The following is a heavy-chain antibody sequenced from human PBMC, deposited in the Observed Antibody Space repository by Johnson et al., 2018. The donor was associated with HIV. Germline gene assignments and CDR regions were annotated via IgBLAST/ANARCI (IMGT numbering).Heavy chain of an antibody. V-gene: IGHV3-20*04. Sequence: VQLVESGGGVVRPGGSLRLSCAASGFTFDDHGMSWVRQAPGKGLEWVSGINWNGGRTGYADSVKGRFTISRDNATNSLYLQMNSLRAEDTALYYCAREVGIQLWSSDAFDIWGQGTMVTVSS. CDR1: GFTFDDHG. CDR3: AREVGIQLWSSDAFDI. CDR2: INWNGGRT. D-gene: IGHD5-18*01. J-gene: IGHJ3*02.